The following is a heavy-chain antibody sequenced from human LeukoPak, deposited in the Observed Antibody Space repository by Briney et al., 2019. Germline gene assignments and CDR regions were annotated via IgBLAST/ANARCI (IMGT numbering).Heavy chain of an antibody. CDR3: ARGATGGAGRFQS. J-gene: IGHJ4*02. CDR1: GFTVSSNY. Sequence: GGSLRLSCAASGFTVSSNYMNWVRQAPGKGLEWVSVIYSGGTTFYADSVKGRFTISRDDSKNTLYLQLNSLRVEDTAVYYCARGATGGAGRFQSWGQGTLVTVSS. D-gene: IGHD1-26*01. V-gene: IGHV3-66*01. CDR2: IYSGGTT.